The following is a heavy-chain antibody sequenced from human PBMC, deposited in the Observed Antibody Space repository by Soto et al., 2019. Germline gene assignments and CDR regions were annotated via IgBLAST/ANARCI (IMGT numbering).Heavy chain of an antibody. CDR1: GGSISSGGYS. V-gene: IGHV4-30-2*01. CDR2: IYHSGST. CDR3: VRRAWEVTYFDY. D-gene: IGHD2-21*02. Sequence: SETLSLTCAVSGGSISSGGYSWSWIRQPPGKGLEWIGYIYHSGSTYYNPSLKSRVTISVDRSKNQFSLKLSSVTAADTAVYYCVRRAWEVTYFDYWGQRTLVAVSS. J-gene: IGHJ4*02.